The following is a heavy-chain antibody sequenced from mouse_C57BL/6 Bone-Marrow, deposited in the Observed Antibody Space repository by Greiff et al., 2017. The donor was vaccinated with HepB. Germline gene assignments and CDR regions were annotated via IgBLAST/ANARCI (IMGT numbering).Heavy chain of an antibody. CDR1: GFTFSDYG. CDR3: ARWDYYGSSPDY. CDR2: ISSGSSTI. Sequence: DVKLVESGGGLVKPGGSLKLSCAASGFTFSDYGMHWVRQAPEKGLEWVAYISSGSSTIYYADTVKGRFTISRDNAKNTLFLQMTSLRSEDTAMYYCARWDYYGSSPDYWGQGTTLTVSS. J-gene: IGHJ2*01. V-gene: IGHV5-17*01. D-gene: IGHD1-1*01.